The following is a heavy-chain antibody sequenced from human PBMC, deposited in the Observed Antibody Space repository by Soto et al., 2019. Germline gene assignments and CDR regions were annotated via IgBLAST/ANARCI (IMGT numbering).Heavy chain of an antibody. J-gene: IGHJ5*02. CDR3: ARDGAIVGTARHICPDL. Sequence: QVQLVESGGGVVQPGTSLRLSCVASGFIFNNYAMFWIRQAPGKGLEWVALISYDGTTAFYSDAVKGRFTVSRDKSKKTVFLQMNSPRGADTAVYFCARDGAIVGTARHICPDLWGQGTLVTVSA. CDR2: ISYDGTTA. CDR1: GFIFNNYA. D-gene: IGHD3-16*02. V-gene: IGHV3-30-3*01.